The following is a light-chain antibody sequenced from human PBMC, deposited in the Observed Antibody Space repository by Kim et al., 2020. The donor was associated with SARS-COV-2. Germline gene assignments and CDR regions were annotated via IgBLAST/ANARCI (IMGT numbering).Light chain of an antibody. CDR1: QSVSSN. J-gene: IGKJ5*01. CDR2: GAS. V-gene: IGKV3-15*01. CDR3: QQYDNWPIT. Sequence: ERVMTQSPATLSVSPGERATLSCRASQSVSSNIAWYQQKPCQAPRLLIYGASTRATGIPARFSGSGSGTEFTLTISSLQSEDFAVYYCQQYDNWPITFGQGTRLEIK.